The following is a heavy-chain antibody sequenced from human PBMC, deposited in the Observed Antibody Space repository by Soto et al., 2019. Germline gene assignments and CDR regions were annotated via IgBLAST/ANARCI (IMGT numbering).Heavy chain of an antibody. V-gene: IGHV3-30*18. CDR3: AKDTAFGPAAFDI. CDR2: ISYDGSNK. J-gene: IGHJ3*02. D-gene: IGHD3-10*01. CDR1: GFTFSSYG. Sequence: QVQLVESGGGVVQPGRSLRLSCAASGFTFSSYGMHWVRQAPGKGLEWVAVISYDGSNKYYADSVKGRFTISRDNSKNTLYLQMNSLRAEDTAVYYCAKDTAFGPAAFDIWGQGTMVTVSS.